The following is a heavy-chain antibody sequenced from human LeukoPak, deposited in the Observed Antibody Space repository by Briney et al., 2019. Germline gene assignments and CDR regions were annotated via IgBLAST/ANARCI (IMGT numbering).Heavy chain of an antibody. CDR1: GFTFSSYW. CDR2: INSDGSST. Sequence: GGSLRLSCAASGFTFSSYWMHWVRQAPGKGLVWVSRINSDGSSTSYADSVKGRFTISRDNAKNTLYLQMNSLRAEDTAVYYCARDGLDVDTAMASNVVYWGQGTLVTVSP. V-gene: IGHV3-74*01. J-gene: IGHJ4*02. D-gene: IGHD5-18*01. CDR3: ARDGLDVDTAMASNVVY.